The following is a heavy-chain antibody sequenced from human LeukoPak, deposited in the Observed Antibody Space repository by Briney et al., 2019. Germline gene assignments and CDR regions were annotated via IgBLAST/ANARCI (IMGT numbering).Heavy chain of an antibody. Sequence: GSVKVSCKASGYTFTGYYMHWVRQAPGQGLEWMGWINPNSGGTNYAQKFQGRVTMTRDTSISTAYMELSRLRSDDTAVYYCARPNNSGSYRNPSDAFDIWGQGTMVTVSS. CDR2: INPNSGGT. CDR1: GYTFTGYY. V-gene: IGHV1-2*02. J-gene: IGHJ3*02. CDR3: ARPNNSGSYRNPSDAFDI. D-gene: IGHD1-26*01.